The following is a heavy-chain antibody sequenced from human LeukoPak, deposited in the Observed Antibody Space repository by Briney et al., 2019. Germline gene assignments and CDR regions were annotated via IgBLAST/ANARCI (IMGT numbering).Heavy chain of an antibody. Sequence: PSETLSLTCAVSGGSISSSNWWSWVRQPPGKGLEWIGEIYHSGSTNYNPSLKSRVTISVDKSKNQFSLKLSSVTAADTAVYYCARGVRQQLVQNWFDPWGQGTLVTVSS. CDR1: GGSISSSNW. J-gene: IGHJ5*02. CDR3: ARGVRQQLVQNWFDP. CDR2: IYHSGST. D-gene: IGHD6-13*01. V-gene: IGHV4-4*02.